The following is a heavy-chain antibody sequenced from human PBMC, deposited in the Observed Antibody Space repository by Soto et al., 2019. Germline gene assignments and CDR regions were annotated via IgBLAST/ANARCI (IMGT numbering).Heavy chain of an antibody. D-gene: IGHD1-26*01. Sequence: QVQLQESGPGLVKPSETLSLTCTVSGGSISSYYWSWIRQPPGKGLEWIGYIYYSGSTNYNPSLKSRGTRSVDPSKNQFSLKLGSVTAADTAVYYCAGGAGKVWELLGGFDYWGQGTLVTVSS. J-gene: IGHJ4*02. CDR3: AGGAGKVWELLGGFDY. CDR2: IYYSGST. V-gene: IGHV4-59*01. CDR1: GGSISSYY.